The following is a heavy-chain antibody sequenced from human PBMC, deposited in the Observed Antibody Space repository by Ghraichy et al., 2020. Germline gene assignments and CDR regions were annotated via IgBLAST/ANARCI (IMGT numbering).Heavy chain of an antibody. CDR1: GGSISSYY. D-gene: IGHD5-18*01. CDR3: ARHPYSYGPHWDY. Sequence: SETLSLTCTVSGGSISSYYWSWIRQPPGKGLEWIGYIYYSGSTIYNPSLKSRVTISVDTSKNQFSLKLSSVTAADTAVYYCARHPYSYGPHWDYWGQGTLVTVSS. V-gene: IGHV4-59*08. J-gene: IGHJ4*02. CDR2: IYYSGST.